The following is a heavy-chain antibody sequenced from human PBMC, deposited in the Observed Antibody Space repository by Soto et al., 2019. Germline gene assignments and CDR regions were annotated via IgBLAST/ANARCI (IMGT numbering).Heavy chain of an antibody. D-gene: IGHD5-18*01. J-gene: IGHJ4*02. Sequence: SVKVSCKASGGTFSSYAISWVRQAPGQGLEWMGGIIPVFGTGIYAQKFQGRVTITADKSTNTAYMELSSLRSEDTAVYFCARVGGTGGYTYGLDYWGPGTLVTVSS. CDR2: IIPVFGTG. CDR3: ARVGGTGGYTYGLDY. CDR1: GGTFSSYA. V-gene: IGHV1-69*06.